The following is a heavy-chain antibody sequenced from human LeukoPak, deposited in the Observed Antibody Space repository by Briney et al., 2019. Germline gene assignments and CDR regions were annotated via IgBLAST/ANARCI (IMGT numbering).Heavy chain of an antibody. J-gene: IGHJ4*02. V-gene: IGHV3-15*01. CDR3: TTDTYSGSSHGGY. D-gene: IGHD1-26*01. CDR1: GFTFSNAW. CDR2: IKSKTDGGAT. Sequence: GGSLRLSCAASGFTFSNAWMSWVRQAPGKGLEWVGRIKSKTDGGATDYAAPVKGRFTISRDDSKNTLYLQMNSLKTEDTAVYYCTTDTYSGSSHGGYWGQGTLVTVSS.